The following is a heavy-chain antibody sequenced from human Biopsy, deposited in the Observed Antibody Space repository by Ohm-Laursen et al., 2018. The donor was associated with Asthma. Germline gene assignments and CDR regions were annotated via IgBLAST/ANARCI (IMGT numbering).Heavy chain of an antibody. CDR1: GFTFDDYA. D-gene: IGHD1-26*01. CDR2: ISWNSGSI. V-gene: IGHV3-9*01. Sequence: SLRLSCTASGFTFDDYAMHWVRQAPGKGLEWVSGISWNSGSIGYADSVKGRFTISRDNAKNSLYLQMNSLRAEVTALYYCAKGEWELLEANFDYWGQGTLVTVSS. CDR3: AKGEWELLEANFDY. J-gene: IGHJ4*02.